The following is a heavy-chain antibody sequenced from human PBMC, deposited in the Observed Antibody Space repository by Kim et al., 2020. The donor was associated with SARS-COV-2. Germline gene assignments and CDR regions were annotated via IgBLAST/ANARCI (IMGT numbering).Heavy chain of an antibody. J-gene: IGHJ4*02. Sequence: GGSLRLSCVASGFTFSSYEMNWVRQPPGKGLEWISYISTSGNTIYYADSVKGRFTISRDSARNSLYLQMDSLRAEDTALYYCARDSSGYSGYDAFDSWGQGTLVTVSS. D-gene: IGHD5-12*01. CDR2: ISTSGNTI. CDR1: GFTFSSYE. CDR3: ARDSSGYSGYDAFDS. V-gene: IGHV3-48*03.